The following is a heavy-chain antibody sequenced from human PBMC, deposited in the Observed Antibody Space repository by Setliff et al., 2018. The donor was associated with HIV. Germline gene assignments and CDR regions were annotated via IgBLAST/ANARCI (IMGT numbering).Heavy chain of an antibody. CDR3: ARIPNHSSGFDY. CDR1: GGTFRSHE. CDR2: IVPILNTE. J-gene: IGHJ4*02. Sequence: SVKVSCKASGGTFRSHEISWVRQAPGQGLEWMGGIVPILNTENYAPKFQGRVTITADESTTTAYTELSSLRSEDTAVYYCARIPNHSSGFDYWGQGTPVTVSS. D-gene: IGHD3-22*01. V-gene: IGHV1-69*13.